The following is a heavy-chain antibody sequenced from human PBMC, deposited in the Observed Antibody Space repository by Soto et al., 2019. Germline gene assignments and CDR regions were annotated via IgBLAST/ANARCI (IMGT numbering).Heavy chain of an antibody. Sequence: QVQLVQSGAEVKKPGSSVKVSCKASGGTFSSYAISWVRQAPGQGLEWMGGIIPIFGTANYAQKFQGRVTITADESTSTAYMELSSLRSEDTAVYYCARSRPLITMIVVFIPLPDYWGQGTLVTVSS. V-gene: IGHV1-69*01. CDR2: IIPIFGTA. J-gene: IGHJ4*02. D-gene: IGHD3-22*01. CDR3: ARSRPLITMIVVFIPLPDY. CDR1: GGTFSSYA.